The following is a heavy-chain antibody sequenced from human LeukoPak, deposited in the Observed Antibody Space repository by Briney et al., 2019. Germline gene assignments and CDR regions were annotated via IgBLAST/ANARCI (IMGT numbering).Heavy chain of an antibody. J-gene: IGHJ4*02. CDR3: AKGPLRGTAAAIDY. CDR2: ISYDGRNK. Sequence: GKSLRLSCAASGFTFNNYGMHWVRQAPGKGLEWVAVISYDGRNKHYPDSVKGRSTISRDISTDTLWLQMDSLRTEDTAVYYCAKGPLRGTAAAIDYWGQGTLVTVSS. D-gene: IGHD2-2*01. CDR1: GFTFNNYG. V-gene: IGHV3-30*18.